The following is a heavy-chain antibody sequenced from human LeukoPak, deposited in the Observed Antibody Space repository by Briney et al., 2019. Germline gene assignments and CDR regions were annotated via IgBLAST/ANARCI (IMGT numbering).Heavy chain of an antibody. CDR2: IYPGDSDT. CDR1: GYSFTSYW. D-gene: IGHD2-15*01. J-gene: IGHJ4*02. V-gene: IGHV5-51*01. Sequence: GESLKISCKGSGYSFTSYWIGWVRQLPGKGLERMGIIYPGDSDTRYSPSFQGQVTFSADRSISTAYLQWSSLKASDTAMYYCARLRGYCSGGSCYSGPDYWGQGTLVTVSS. CDR3: ARLRGYCSGGSCYSGPDY.